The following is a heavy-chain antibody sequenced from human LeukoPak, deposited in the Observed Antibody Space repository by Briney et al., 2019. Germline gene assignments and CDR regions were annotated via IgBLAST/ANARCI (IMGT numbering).Heavy chain of an antibody. CDR2: ISRNGGST. J-gene: IGHJ4*02. CDR1: GFTFNSYP. CDR3: ARDRIRGDY. V-gene: IGHV3-64*04. D-gene: IGHD1-14*01. Sequence: PGGSLRLSCSASGFTFNSYPVHWVRQAPGKGLEYVSGISRNGGSTYYADSVKGRFTISRDNAKNTLYLQVNSLRAEDTAVYYCARDRIRGDYWGQGTLVTVSS.